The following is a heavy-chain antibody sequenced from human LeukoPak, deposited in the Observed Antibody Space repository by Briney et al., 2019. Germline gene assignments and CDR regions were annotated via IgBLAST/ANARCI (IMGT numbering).Heavy chain of an antibody. Sequence: ASVKVSCKASGYTFTGYYMHWVRQAPGQGLEWMGRINPNSGGTNYAQKFQGRVTMTRDTSISTAYMELSRLRSDDTAVYYCARSAYYYGSGSGRWVDYCGQGTLVTVSS. V-gene: IGHV1-2*06. J-gene: IGHJ4*02. CDR1: GYTFTGYY. CDR3: ARSAYYYGSGSGRWVDY. D-gene: IGHD3-10*01. CDR2: INPNSGGT.